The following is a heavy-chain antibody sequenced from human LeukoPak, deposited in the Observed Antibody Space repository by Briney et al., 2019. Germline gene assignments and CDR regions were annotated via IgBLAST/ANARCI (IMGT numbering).Heavy chain of an antibody. Sequence: PGGSLRLSCAASGFTFSTYSMNWVRQAPGKGLEWVSYISSSSSTIYYADSVKGRFTISRDNSKNTLYLQMNSLRAEDTAVYYCAKLMWELRIDYWGQGTLVTVSS. CDR3: AKLMWELRIDY. CDR2: ISSSSSTI. V-gene: IGHV3-48*01. D-gene: IGHD1-26*01. J-gene: IGHJ4*02. CDR1: GFTFSTYS.